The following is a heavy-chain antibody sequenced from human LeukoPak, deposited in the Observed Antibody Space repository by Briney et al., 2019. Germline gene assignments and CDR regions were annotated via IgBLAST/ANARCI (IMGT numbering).Heavy chain of an antibody. CDR2: ISSSGNT. CDR3: VKGRISEDGLDF. Sequence: GGSLRLSCAASGFTFSRSAMTWVRQTPGKGLDWVSSISSSGNTYYADSVKGRFTISRDNSKNMLYLQMNSLRAEDTAVYYCVKGRISEDGLDFWGQGTLVTVPS. CDR1: GFTFSRSA. J-gene: IGHJ4*02. V-gene: IGHV3-23*01. D-gene: IGHD6-13*01.